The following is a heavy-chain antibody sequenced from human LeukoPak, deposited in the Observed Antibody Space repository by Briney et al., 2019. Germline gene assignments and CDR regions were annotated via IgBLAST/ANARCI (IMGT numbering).Heavy chain of an antibody. Sequence: GGSLRLSCAASAFTFSSYEMNWVRQAPGKGLEWVSYISSSGSTIYYADSVKGRFTISRDNAKNSLYLQMNSLRAEDTAVYYCAREGSGWYVGGNWLDPWGQGTLVTVSS. D-gene: IGHD6-19*01. CDR2: ISSSGSTI. CDR1: AFTFSSYE. V-gene: IGHV3-48*03. CDR3: AREGSGWYVGGNWLDP. J-gene: IGHJ5*02.